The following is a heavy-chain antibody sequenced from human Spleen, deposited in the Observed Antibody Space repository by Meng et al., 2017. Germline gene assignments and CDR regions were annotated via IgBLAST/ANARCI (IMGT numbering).Heavy chain of an antibody. J-gene: IGHJ4*02. Sequence: QVQLQQSVPGLLEPSQTLSLTCAISGDSVSGNSAAWNWIRQSQSRGLEWLGRTYYRSEWYNDYAVSVQGRITINADTSMNQFSLQLNSVTPEDTAVYYCAHGWAFDYWGQGTLVTVSS. CDR3: AHGWAFDY. V-gene: IGHV6-1*01. CDR2: TYYRSEWYN. D-gene: IGHD6-19*01. CDR1: GDSVSGNSAA.